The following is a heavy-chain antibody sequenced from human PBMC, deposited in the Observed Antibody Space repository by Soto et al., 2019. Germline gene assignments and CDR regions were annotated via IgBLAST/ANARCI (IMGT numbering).Heavy chain of an antibody. CDR1: GFTISDYY. D-gene: IGHD3-10*01. CDR3: AKDQEGSGSHWLGYNYYGMDV. CDR2: ISSVGTTT. J-gene: IGHJ6*04. Sequence: PGGSLRLSCEASGFTISDYYMSWIRQAPGKGLEWVSYISSVGTTTYYADSVKGRFSISMDNAKNSLYLQMNSLRAEDTAVYFCAKDQEGSGSHWLGYNYYGMDVGCEGTTVTVSS. V-gene: IGHV3-11*01.